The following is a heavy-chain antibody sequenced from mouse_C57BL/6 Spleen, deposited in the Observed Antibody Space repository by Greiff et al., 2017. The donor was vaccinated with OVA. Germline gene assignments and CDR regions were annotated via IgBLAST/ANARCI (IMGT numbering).Heavy chain of an antibody. CDR3: VRDEGLGDFDV. CDR1: GFTFNTYA. D-gene: IGHD3-3*01. J-gene: IGHJ1*03. Sequence: EVQLVESGGGLVQPKGSLKLSCAASGFTFNTYAMHWVRQAPGKGLEWVARIRRKSSNYATYYADSVKDRFTISRDDSQSMLSRQMNNLKSEDTARYYCVRDEGLGDFDVWGKGTTVTVSS. V-gene: IGHV10-3*01. CDR2: IRRKSSNYAT.